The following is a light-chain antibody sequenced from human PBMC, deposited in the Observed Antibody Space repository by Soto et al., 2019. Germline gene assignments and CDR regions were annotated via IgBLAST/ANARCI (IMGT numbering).Light chain of an antibody. CDR3: QQTFNHPRT. J-gene: IGKJ1*01. Sequence: ADKITQSLFSLSVPVRDRVTISCRASLGIRNDLGWYQQKPGKAPKLLIFAASNLQGGVPSRFSGSGSGTDFTLTIISLQPEDFATYYCQQTFNHPRTFAQGTKLDIK. CDR1: LGIRND. V-gene: IGKV1-6*01. CDR2: AAS.